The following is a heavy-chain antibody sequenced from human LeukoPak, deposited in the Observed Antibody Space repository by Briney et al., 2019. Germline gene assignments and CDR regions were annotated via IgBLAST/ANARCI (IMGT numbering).Heavy chain of an antibody. CDR1: GVAFSSYN. D-gene: IGHD1-1*01. CDR2: ITSSGSSI. V-gene: IGHV3-21*01. J-gene: IGHJ6*03. Sequence: PGGSLRLSCAASGVAFSSYNMNWVRQAPGKGLEWVSSITSSGSSIYNADSVKGRFTISRDNAKNSLYLQMTSLRAEDTAVYYCARVAEGASTENYYYYYMDVWGKGTAVTVSS. CDR3: ARVAEGASTENYYYYYMDV.